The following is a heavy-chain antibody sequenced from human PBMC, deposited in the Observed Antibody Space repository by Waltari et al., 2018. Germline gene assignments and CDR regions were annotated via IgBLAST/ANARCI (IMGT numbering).Heavy chain of an antibody. CDR1: GGTFSSYA. CDR3: AKTPDYGGNSANDAFDI. D-gene: IGHD4-17*01. Sequence: QVQLVQSGAEVKKPGSSVKVSCKASGGTFSSYAISWVRQAPGQGLEWMGGIIPIFGTANYAQKFQGRVTITADESMSTAYMELSSLRSEDTAVYYCAKTPDYGGNSANDAFDIWGQGTMVTVSS. V-gene: IGHV1-69*13. J-gene: IGHJ3*02. CDR2: IIPIFGTA.